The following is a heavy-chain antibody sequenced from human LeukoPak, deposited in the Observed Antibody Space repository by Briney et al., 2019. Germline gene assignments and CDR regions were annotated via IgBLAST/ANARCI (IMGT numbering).Heavy chain of an antibody. D-gene: IGHD6-19*01. CDR3: AKGGVPGTQYFDY. CDR1: GFTFSNYW. V-gene: IGHV3-23*01. J-gene: IGHJ4*02. Sequence: AGGSLRLSCAASGFTFSNYWMTWVRQAPGKGLEWISTITGNGAGTYYADSVKGRFTISRDQSKNTLHLQMNSLRAEDTAVYYCAKGGVPGTQYFDYWGQGTLVTVSS. CDR2: ITGNGAGT.